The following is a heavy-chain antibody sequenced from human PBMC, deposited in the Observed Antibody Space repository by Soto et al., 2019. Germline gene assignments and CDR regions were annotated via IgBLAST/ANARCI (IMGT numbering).Heavy chain of an antibody. CDR1: GYTFTGYY. D-gene: IGHD1-26*01. Sequence: QVQLVQSGAEVKESGASVKVSCKASGYTFTGYYIHWVRQAPGQWPEWVGEISPKSGATRYAQKFQGRATMTKDTSISTVYMELRNLRPDDTAVYYCGKGRSGEVGVFYWGQGTLVTVHS. J-gene: IGHJ4*02. CDR3: GKGRSGEVGVFY. CDR2: ISPKSGAT. V-gene: IGHV1-2*02.